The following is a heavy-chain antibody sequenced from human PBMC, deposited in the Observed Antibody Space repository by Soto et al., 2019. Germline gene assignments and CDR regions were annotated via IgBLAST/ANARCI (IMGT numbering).Heavy chain of an antibody. J-gene: IGHJ6*03. CDR3: AKNYYYYYMDV. Sequence: EVQLLESGGGLVQPGVSLRLSCAASGFTFSTYAMSWVRQAPGKGLEWVSTISGSGDSTYYADSVKGRFTISRDNSKNTLYLQMNSLRAEDTAVYYCAKNYYYYYMDVWGKGTTVTVSS. V-gene: IGHV3-23*01. CDR2: ISGSGDST. CDR1: GFTFSTYA.